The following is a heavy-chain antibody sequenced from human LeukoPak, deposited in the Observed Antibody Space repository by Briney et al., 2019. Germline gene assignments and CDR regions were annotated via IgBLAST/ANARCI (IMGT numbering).Heavy chain of an antibody. V-gene: IGHV4-34*01. CDR1: GGSFSGYY. Sequence: SETLSLTCAVYGGSFSGYYWSWIRQPPGKGLEWIGEINHSGSTNYNPSLKSRVTISVHTSKNQFSLKLSSVTAADTAVYYCARGTYYYDSSGYYYAPRQYYFDYWGQGTLVTVSS. CDR3: ARGTYYYDSSGYYYAPRQYYFDY. J-gene: IGHJ4*02. D-gene: IGHD3-22*01. CDR2: INHSGST.